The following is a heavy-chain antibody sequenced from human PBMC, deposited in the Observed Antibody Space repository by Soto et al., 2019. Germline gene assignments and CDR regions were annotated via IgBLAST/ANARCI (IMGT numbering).Heavy chain of an antibody. J-gene: IGHJ4*02. CDR2: ISYDGSNK. Sequence: PGGSLRLSCAASGFTFSSYGMHWVRQAPGKGLEWVAVISYDGSNKYYADSVKGRFTISRDNSKNTLYLQMNSLRAEDTAVYYCAKDLRWLLYWGQGTLVTVSS. CDR3: AKDLRWLLY. CDR1: GFTFSSYG. V-gene: IGHV3-30*18. D-gene: IGHD5-12*01.